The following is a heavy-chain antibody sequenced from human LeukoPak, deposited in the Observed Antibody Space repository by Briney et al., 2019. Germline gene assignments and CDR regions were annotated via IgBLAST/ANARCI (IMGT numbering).Heavy chain of an antibody. CDR2: ISSSSSYI. J-gene: IGHJ3*02. Sequence: PGGSLRLSCAASGFTFSTYGMSQVRQAPEKGLEWVSSISSSSSYIYYADSVKGRFTISRDNAKNSLYLQMNSLRAEDTAVYYCARDRWEPGAFDIWGQGTMVTVSS. D-gene: IGHD1-26*01. CDR1: GFTFSTYG. CDR3: ARDRWEPGAFDI. V-gene: IGHV3-21*01.